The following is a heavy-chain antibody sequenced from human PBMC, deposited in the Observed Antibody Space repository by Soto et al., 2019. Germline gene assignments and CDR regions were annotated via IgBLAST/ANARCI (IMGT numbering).Heavy chain of an antibody. CDR1: GFTFSTYA. D-gene: IGHD2-2*01. V-gene: IGHV3-23*01. CDR2: ISSNSGRI. J-gene: IGHJ4*02. CDR3: AKDRDDSTWLGLNYFDY. Sequence: PGGSLRLSCSASGFTFSTYAMTWVRQAPGKGLEWVSTISSNSGRIYYADSVEARFTISRDNSKNTLYLQMNSLRAEDTAIYFCAKDRDDSTWLGLNYFDYWGQGTLVTVSS.